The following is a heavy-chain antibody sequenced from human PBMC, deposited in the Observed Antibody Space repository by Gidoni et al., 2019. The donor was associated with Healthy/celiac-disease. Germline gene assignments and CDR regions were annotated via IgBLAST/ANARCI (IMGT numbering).Heavy chain of an antibody. J-gene: IGHJ4*02. CDR3: ARGVGSGYYTDY. V-gene: IGHV3-48*04. D-gene: IGHD3-3*01. CDR1: GVTFSSYS. CDR2: ISRSSSTI. Sequence: EVQRVESGGGWVQPGGSLRLSGADSGVTFSSYSMNWVRQAPGKGLGWFSYISRSSSTIYYADSVKGRFTISRDNAKNSLYLQMNSLRAEDTAVYYCARGVGSGYYTDYWGQGTLVTVSS.